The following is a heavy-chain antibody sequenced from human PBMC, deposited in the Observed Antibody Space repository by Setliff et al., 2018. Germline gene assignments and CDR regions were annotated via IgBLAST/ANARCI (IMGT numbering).Heavy chain of an antibody. J-gene: IGHJ3*02. CDR2: INPSSGRT. D-gene: IGHD3-22*01. CDR3: ARDVCPYHYEGAFDI. Sequence: ASVKVSCKASGYTFTSHYMHWVRQAPGLGLEWMGTINPSSGRTSYAQKFQGRVTMTRDTSTITVYMDMSSLRSEDTAVYYCARDVCPYHYEGAFDIWGQGTMVTVS. V-gene: IGHV1-46*01. CDR1: GYTFTSHY.